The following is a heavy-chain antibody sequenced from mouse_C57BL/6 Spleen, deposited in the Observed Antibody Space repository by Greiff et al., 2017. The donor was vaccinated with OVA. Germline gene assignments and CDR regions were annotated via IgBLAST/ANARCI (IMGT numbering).Heavy chain of an antibody. CDR3: ARRYYDYPFDY. CDR2: INSDGGST. V-gene: IGHV5-2*01. CDR1: EYEFPSHD. D-gene: IGHD2-4*01. J-gene: IGHJ2*01. Sequence: EVQVVESGGGLVQPGESLKLSCESNEYEFPSHDMSWVRKTPEKRLELVAAINSDGGSTYYPDTMERRFIISRDNTKKTLYLQMSSLRAEATALYYCARRYYDYPFDYWGQGTTLTVSS.